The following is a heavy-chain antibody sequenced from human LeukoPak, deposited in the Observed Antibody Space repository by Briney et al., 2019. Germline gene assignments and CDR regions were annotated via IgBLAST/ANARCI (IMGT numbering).Heavy chain of an antibody. CDR2: ISFDGDEK. CDR1: GFTVSTTS. Sequence: PGRSLRLSCAASGFTVSTTSMHWVRQAPGKGLEWVAVISFDGDEKRYTDSVKGRFTISRDTPTNTVSLEVNSLTSKDTAVYYCARVQLENCGMTCCYVFDSWGQGTLVIVSS. J-gene: IGHJ4*02. D-gene: IGHD2-2*01. V-gene: IGHV3-30*04. CDR3: ARVQLENCGMTCCYVFDS.